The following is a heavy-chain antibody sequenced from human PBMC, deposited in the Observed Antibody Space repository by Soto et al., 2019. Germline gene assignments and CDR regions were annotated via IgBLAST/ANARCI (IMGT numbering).Heavy chain of an antibody. V-gene: IGHV3-30-3*01. CDR1: GFTFSSYA. J-gene: IGHJ6*02. Sequence: GGSLRLSCAASGFTFSSYAMHWVRQAPGKGLEWVAVISYDGSNKYYADSVKGRFTISRDNSKNTLYLQMNSLRAEDTAVYYCARESHGMDVWGQGTTVTVSS. CDR3: ARESHGMDV. CDR2: ISYDGSNK.